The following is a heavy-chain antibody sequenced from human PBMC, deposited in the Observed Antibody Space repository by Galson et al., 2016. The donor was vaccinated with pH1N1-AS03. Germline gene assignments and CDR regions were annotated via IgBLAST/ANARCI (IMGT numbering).Heavy chain of an antibody. D-gene: IGHD3-3*01. Sequence: SVKVSCKAPGGTFSSYAISWVRQAPGQGLEWMGGIIAMFGTANYAQKVQGRVTITADKSTSTAYMALSSLRSECTGVYYCDRVVNYDFRSGHDAFDILGQETMVTASS. CDR3: DRVVNYDFRSGHDAFDI. J-gene: IGHJ3*02. CDR2: IIAMFGTA. CDR1: GGTFSSYA. V-gene: IGHV1-69*06.